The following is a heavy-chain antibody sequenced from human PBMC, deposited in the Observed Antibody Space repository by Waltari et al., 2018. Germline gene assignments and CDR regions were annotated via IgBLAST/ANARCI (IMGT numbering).Heavy chain of an antibody. CDR3: ARSLAGRWYLGFDC. Sequence: EEQLVESGGGLLQPGGSLRLSCAASGFTSDTFWMHWVRLVPGKGLVWLARISNDGSTTNYADFVNGRFTISRDDAKNMLYLQMKSLRAEDTAVYYCARSLAGRWYLGFDCWGQGVLVTVSS. J-gene: IGHJ4*02. CDR1: GFTSDTFW. V-gene: IGHV3-74*02. CDR2: ISNDGSTT. D-gene: IGHD6-13*01.